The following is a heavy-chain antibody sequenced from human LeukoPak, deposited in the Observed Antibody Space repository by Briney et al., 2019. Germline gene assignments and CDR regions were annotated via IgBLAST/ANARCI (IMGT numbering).Heavy chain of an antibody. CDR2: ISIYNGKT. D-gene: IGHD2-15*01. CDR1: GYTFSNYG. J-gene: IGHJ3*02. Sequence: ASVKVSCKASGYTFSNYGISWVRQAPGQGLEWVGWISIYNGKTNYAQKFQGRVSMITVTSTSTAYMELRSLKSDDTAVYYCVRENRYCSGGSCYSAASDDAFDIWGQGTMVTVSS. V-gene: IGHV1-18*01. CDR3: VRENRYCSGGSCYSAASDDAFDI.